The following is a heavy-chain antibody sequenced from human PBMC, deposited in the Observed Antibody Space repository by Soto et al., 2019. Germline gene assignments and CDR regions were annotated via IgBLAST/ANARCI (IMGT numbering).Heavy chain of an antibody. D-gene: IGHD3-10*01. CDR2: IYHSGST. J-gene: IGHJ6*02. CDR3: ARGGAYYYGSGSSAPLYYYYYGMDV. V-gene: IGHV4-30-2*01. Sequence: SETLSLTCAVSGGSISSGGYSWSWIRQPPGKGLEWIGYIYHSGSTYYNPSLKSRVTISVDRSKNQFSLKLSSVTAADTAVYYCARGGAYYYGSGSSAPLYYYYYGMDVWGQGTTVTVSS. CDR1: GGSISSGGYS.